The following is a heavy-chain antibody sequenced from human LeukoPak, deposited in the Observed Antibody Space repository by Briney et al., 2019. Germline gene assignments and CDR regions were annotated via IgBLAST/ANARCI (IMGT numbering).Heavy chain of an antibody. J-gene: IGHJ4*02. CDR2: INPNSGGT. D-gene: IGHD2-15*01. CDR3: AREGVGGSPFDY. V-gene: IGHV1-2*02. CDR1: GYTFTSYD. Sequence: ASVKVSCKASGYTFTSYDINWVRQATGQGLEWMGWINPNSGGTNYAQKFQGRVTMTRDTSISTAYMELSRLRSDDTAVYYCAREGVGGSPFDYWGQGTLVTVSS.